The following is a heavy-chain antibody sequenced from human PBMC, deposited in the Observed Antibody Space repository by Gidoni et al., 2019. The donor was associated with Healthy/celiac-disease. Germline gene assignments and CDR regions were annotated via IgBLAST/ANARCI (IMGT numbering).Heavy chain of an antibody. CDR3: ARDRSSSWLRSYYYYYYMDV. CDR1: GFTFSSYG. Sequence: QVQLVESGGGVVQPVRSLRLSFAASGFTFSSYGMPWVRQYPGKGLEWVAVIWYDESNKYYADSVKGRFTISRDNSKNTLYLQMNSLRAENTAVYYCARDRSSSWLRSYYYYYYMDVWGKGTTVTVSS. J-gene: IGHJ6*03. CDR2: IWYDESNK. D-gene: IGHD6-13*01. V-gene: IGHV3-33*01.